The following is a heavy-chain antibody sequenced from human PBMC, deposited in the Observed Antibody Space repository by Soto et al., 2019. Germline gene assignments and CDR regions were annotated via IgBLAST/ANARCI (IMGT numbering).Heavy chain of an antibody. CDR3: ATDSGWYYLDN. D-gene: IGHD6-19*01. CDR1: GFTFSRSG. J-gene: IGHJ4*02. CDR2: ISDHGHYT. Sequence: QVQLVESGGGVVQPGRSLRLACEGSGFTFSRSGMHWVRQAPGKGLEWVAGISDHGHYTKYADSVEDRFVISRDNSKNTLFLEITSLRSEDTARYYCATDSGWYYLDNWGQGTQVTVSS. V-gene: IGHV3-30*03.